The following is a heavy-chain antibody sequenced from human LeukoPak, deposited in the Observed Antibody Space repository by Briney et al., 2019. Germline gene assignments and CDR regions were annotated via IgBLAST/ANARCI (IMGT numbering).Heavy chain of an antibody. CDR2: ISSSSSYI. CDR1: GFTFSSYS. Sequence: PGGSLRLSCAASGFTFSSYSTNWVRQAPGKGLEWVSSISSSSSYIYYADSVKGRFTISRDNAKNSLYLQMNSLRAEDTAVYYCASLYCSGGSCYSLWGQGTLVTVSS. CDR3: ASLYCSGGSCYSL. D-gene: IGHD2-15*01. J-gene: IGHJ4*02. V-gene: IGHV3-21*01.